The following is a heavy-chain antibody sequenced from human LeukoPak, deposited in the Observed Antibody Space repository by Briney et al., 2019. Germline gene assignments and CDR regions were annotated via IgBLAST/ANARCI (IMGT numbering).Heavy chain of an antibody. CDR3: ARVDYGDYSNYFDY. CDR2: IYYSGST. J-gene: IGHJ4*02. Sequence: SQTLSLTCTVSGGSISSGDYYWSWIRQPPGKGLEWIGYIYYSGSTYYNPSLKSRVTISVDTSKNQFSLKLSSVTAADTAVYYRARVDYGDYSNYFDYWGQGTLVTVSS. CDR1: GGSISSGDYY. V-gene: IGHV4-30-4*01. D-gene: IGHD4-17*01.